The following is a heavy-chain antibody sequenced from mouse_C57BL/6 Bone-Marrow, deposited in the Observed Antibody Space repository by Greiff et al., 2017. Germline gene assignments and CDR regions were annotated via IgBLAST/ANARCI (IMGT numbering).Heavy chain of an antibody. D-gene: IGHD1-1*01. V-gene: IGHV1-80*01. CDR3: ARIPYYYYGSSYAYFDV. CDR2: IYPGDGDT. Sequence: QVQLKESGAELVKPGASVKISCKASGYAFSSYWMNWVKQRPGKGLEWIGQIYPGDGDTNYNGTFKGKATLTADKSSSTAYMQLSSLTSEDPAVYFCARIPYYYYGSSYAYFDVWGTGTTVTVSS. J-gene: IGHJ1*03. CDR1: GYAFSSYW.